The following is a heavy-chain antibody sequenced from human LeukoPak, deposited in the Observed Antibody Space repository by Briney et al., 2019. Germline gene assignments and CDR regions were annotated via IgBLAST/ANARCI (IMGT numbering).Heavy chain of an antibody. V-gene: IGHV4-34*01. CDR2: INHSGST. J-gene: IGHJ4*02. D-gene: IGHD2-15*01. Sequence: SETLSLTCAVYGGSFSGYYRSWIRQPPGKGLEWIGEINHSGSTNYNPSLKSRVTISVDTSKNQFSLKLSSVTAADTAVYYCATLRSRMVVDYWGQGTLVTVSS. CDR3: ATLRSRMVVDY. CDR1: GGSFSGYY.